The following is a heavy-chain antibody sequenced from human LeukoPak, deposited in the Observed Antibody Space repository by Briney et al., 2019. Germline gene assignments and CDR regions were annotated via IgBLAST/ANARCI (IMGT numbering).Heavy chain of an antibody. Sequence: PSETLSLTCSVSDDSITMYYWTWIRQPPGKGLEWIGYVNHTGSTNFNPSLNGRVSISRDTTKNLFSLRLRSVTAADTAVYFCARGRVSSSTWYSTYYYYFYMDVWGKGTTVTVSS. J-gene: IGHJ6*03. D-gene: IGHD1-1*01. CDR2: VNHTGST. CDR3: ARGRVSSSTWYSTYYYYFYMDV. CDR1: DDSITMYY. V-gene: IGHV4-59*01.